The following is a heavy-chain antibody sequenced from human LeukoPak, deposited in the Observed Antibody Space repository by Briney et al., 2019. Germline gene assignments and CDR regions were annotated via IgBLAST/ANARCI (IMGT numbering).Heavy chain of an antibody. J-gene: IGHJ6*02. V-gene: IGHV4-59*08. D-gene: IGHD2-2*01. CDR2: RFYSGST. Sequence: SDTLSLTCTVSGRSMSSYYWRCIRQPPGEGLECIGYRFYSGSTNYNPSLKSRVTISLDTSKSQFSLKVTSVNAADTAVYYCARGVCTSSSCYAGDYGMDVWGQGTTVTVSS. CDR1: GRSMSSYY. CDR3: ARGVCTSSSCYAGDYGMDV.